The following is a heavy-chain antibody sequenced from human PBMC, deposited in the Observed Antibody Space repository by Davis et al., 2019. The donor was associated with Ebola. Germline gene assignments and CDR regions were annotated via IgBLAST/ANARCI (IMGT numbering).Heavy chain of an antibody. CDR2: IYYSGST. CDR3: AGNGGSCYSCFDY. CDR1: GGSISSSNW. J-gene: IGHJ4*02. D-gene: IGHD2-15*01. Sequence: MPGGSLRLSCAVSGGSISSSNWRSWVRQPPGKGLEWIGYIYYSGSTYYNPSLKSRVTISVDTSKNQFSLKLSSVTAADTAVYYCAGNGGSCYSCFDYWGQGTLVTVSS. V-gene: IGHV4-4*02.